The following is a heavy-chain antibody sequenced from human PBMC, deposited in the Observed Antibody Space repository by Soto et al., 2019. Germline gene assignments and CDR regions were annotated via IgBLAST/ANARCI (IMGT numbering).Heavy chain of an antibody. J-gene: IGHJ4*01. CDR2: INSDGSST. CDR1: GFIFSGYW. Sequence: EVQLVESGGGLVLPGGSLRLSCAASGFIFSGYWMHWVGRAPGKGLVWVSRINSDGSSTTYADSVKGRFTISRDNAKNTMYLQMNRLRAEDTAVYYCARLLGGSGSFIDYWGHGTLVTVS. V-gene: IGHV3-74*02. CDR3: ARLLGGSGSFIDY. D-gene: IGHD3-10*01.